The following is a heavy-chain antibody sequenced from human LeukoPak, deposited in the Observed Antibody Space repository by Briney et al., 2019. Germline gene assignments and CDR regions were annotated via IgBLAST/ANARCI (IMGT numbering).Heavy chain of an antibody. Sequence: WASVKVSCKASGYTFTSYAMNWVRQAPGQGLEWMGWINPNSGGTNFARNFRGRVTLTRDKSITTAFMELRGLTFDDTAVYYCARDYGWGSDRWGQGTLVTVSS. CDR2: INPNSGGT. V-gene: IGHV1-2*02. J-gene: IGHJ4*02. D-gene: IGHD2-2*03. CDR1: GYTFTSYA. CDR3: ARDYGWGSDR.